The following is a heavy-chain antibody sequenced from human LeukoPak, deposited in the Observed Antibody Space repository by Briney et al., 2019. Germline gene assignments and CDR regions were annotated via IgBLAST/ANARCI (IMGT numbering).Heavy chain of an antibody. J-gene: IGHJ3*02. CDR1: GYTFTGYY. CDR3: ARASWELLPHDAFDI. CDR2: ISPNSGGT. D-gene: IGHD1-26*01. Sequence: GASVKVSCKASGYTFTGYYMHWVRQAPGQGLEWMGWISPNSGGTNYAQKFQGRVTMTRDTSISTAYMELSRLRSDDTAVYYCARASWELLPHDAFDIWGQGTMVTVSS. V-gene: IGHV1-2*02.